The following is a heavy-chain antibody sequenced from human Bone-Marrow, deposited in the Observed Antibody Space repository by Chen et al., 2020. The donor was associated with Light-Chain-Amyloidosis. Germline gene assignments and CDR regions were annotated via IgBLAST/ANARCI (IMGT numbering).Heavy chain of an antibody. V-gene: IGHV5-51*01. Sequence: EVQLEQSGPEVKKPGESLKISCKGSGYTFPNYWIGWVRQMPGRGLEWMGVSYPYDSDARYSPSFEGQVTISAVKSIPTAYLQWRSLKASDTAMYYCARRRDGYNFDYWGQGTLVTVSS. CDR1: GYTFPNYW. J-gene: IGHJ4*02. CDR3: ARRRDGYNFDY. CDR2: SYPYDSDA. D-gene: IGHD5-12*01.